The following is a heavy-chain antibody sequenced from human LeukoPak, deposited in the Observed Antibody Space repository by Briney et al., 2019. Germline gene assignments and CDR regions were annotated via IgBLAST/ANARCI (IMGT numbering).Heavy chain of an antibody. CDR1: GFTFSSYA. Sequence: GRSLRLSCAASGFTFSSYAMHWVRQAPGKGLGWVAVISYDGSNKYYADSVKGRFTISRDNSKNTLYLQMNSLRAEDTAVYYCARDGKAAAGTRRFDYWGQGTLVTVSS. J-gene: IGHJ4*02. CDR2: ISYDGSNK. D-gene: IGHD6-13*01. CDR3: ARDGKAAAGTRRFDY. V-gene: IGHV3-30*04.